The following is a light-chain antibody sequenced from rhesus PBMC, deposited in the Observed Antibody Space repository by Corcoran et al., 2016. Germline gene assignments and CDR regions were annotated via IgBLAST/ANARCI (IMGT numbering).Light chain of an antibody. J-gene: IGKJ1*01. CDR2: GAS. CDR3: QQYSDWWT. Sequence: EIVMTQSPATLSLSAGERATLSCRASQSVNNRLAWYQQKTGQAPRPRIYGASSRAIGIPERFSGSGSGTEFTLTISSLEPEDFAVYYCQQYSDWWTFGQGTKVEIK. CDR1: QSVNNR. V-gene: IGKV3-42*03.